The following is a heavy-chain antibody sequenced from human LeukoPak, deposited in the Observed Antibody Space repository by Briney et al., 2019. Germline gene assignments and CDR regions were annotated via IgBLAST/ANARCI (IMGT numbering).Heavy chain of an antibody. V-gene: IGHV1-24*01. CDR1: GHTLTELS. Sequence: ASVKVSCKVSGHTLTELSMHWVRQAPGKGLEWMGGFDPEDGETIYAQKFQGRVTMTEDTSTDTAYMELSSLRSEDTAVYYCATTNVAIVGATNFDYWGQGTLVTVSS. CDR2: FDPEDGET. D-gene: IGHD1-26*01. CDR3: ATTNVAIVGATNFDY. J-gene: IGHJ4*02.